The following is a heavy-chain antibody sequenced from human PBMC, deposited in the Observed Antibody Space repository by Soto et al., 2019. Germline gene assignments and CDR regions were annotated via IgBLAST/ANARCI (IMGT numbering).Heavy chain of an antibody. V-gene: IGHV1-69*02. CDR2: FIPMVAMS. CDR3: ATNYGSGSTHFDH. Sequence: QVLLVQSGAEVKKPGSSVKVSCTASGGTFSSYTISWVRQAPGQGPEWMGRFIPMVAMSDYARRFQGRVTITADTSTSTVYMQLHILRSEDTAVYYFATNYGSGSTHFDHWGQGTLVTVSS. CDR1: GGTFSSYT. D-gene: IGHD3-10*01. J-gene: IGHJ4*02.